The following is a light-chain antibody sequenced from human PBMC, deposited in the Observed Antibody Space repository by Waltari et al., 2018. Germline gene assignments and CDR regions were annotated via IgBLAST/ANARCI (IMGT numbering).Light chain of an antibody. J-gene: IGLJ3*02. Sequence: QSALTQPRSVSGSPGQSVTISCTGTGSDVGDYNYVSWYQPHPGKAPKLVIYDVFKRPSGVPDRYHGSRSGNSASLTISGLQAEDEADYFCCSYAGTWVFGGGTKLTVL. CDR2: DVF. V-gene: IGLV2-11*01. CDR3: CSYAGTWV. CDR1: GSDVGDYNY.